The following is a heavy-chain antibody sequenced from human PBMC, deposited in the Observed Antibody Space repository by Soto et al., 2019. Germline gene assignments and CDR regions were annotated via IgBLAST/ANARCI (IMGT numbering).Heavy chain of an antibody. V-gene: IGHV3-30*19. D-gene: IGHD6-6*01. CDR1: GFTFRGCG. Sequence: QVQVVESGGGVAQPGRSLRLSCVAPGFTFRGCGMHLVRQAPGKGLEWVAVISYDGSNQYYSDSVKGRFTISRDNSKNTVYLQMNSLRGDDTAVYYCAKDYSSTSYYFDSWGQGTLVTVSS. CDR3: AKDYSSTSYYFDS. J-gene: IGHJ4*02. CDR2: ISYDGSNQ.